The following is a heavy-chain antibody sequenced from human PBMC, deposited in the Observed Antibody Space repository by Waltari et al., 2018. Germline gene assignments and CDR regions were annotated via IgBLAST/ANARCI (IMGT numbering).Heavy chain of an antibody. D-gene: IGHD2-2*01. CDR2: FYYPGNI. CDR1: GGSVSTTSYS. Sequence: QLQLQESGPGLVKPSETLSLTCTVSGGSVSTTSYSWAWVRPSPGKGLEWIGTFYYPGNIYYNPSLTSRVTISVDSPQNHLSLRLSSVTAADTAVYYCARLSGYCDDTGCYGHYAMDVWGQGTTVTVSS. CDR3: ARLSGYCDDTGCYGHYAMDV. V-gene: IGHV4-39*02. J-gene: IGHJ6*02.